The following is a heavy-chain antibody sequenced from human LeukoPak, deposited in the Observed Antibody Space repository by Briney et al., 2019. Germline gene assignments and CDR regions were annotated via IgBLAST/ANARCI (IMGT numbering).Heavy chain of an antibody. CDR3: ARDSCNNSSCYVDY. J-gene: IGHJ4*02. D-gene: IGHD2/OR15-2a*01. CDR2: INHSGNT. Sequence: SGTLSLTCSVSGGSISSSNWWCWVRQPPGKGLEWIGEINHSGNTNYNPSLMSRVTVSVDKSKNHFSLKLSSVTAADTAVYYCARDSCNNSSCYVDYWGQGTLVTVSS. V-gene: IGHV4-4*02. CDR1: GGSISSSNW.